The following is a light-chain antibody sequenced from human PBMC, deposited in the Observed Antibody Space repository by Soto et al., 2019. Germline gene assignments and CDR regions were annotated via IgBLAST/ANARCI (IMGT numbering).Light chain of an antibody. J-gene: IGLJ2*01. CDR3: QSYDSSLSGNVV. Sequence: QPVLTQPPSVSGAPGQRVTISCTGSSSNIGAVYDVHWYQQLPGTAPKLLIYGNSNRPSGVPDRFSGSKSGTSASLAITGLQAEDEADYYCQSYDSSLSGNVVFGGGTKLTVL. CDR2: GNS. CDR1: SSNIGAVYD. V-gene: IGLV1-40*01.